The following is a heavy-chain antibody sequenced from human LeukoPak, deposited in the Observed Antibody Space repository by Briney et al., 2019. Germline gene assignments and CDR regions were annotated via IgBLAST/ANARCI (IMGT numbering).Heavy chain of an antibody. J-gene: IGHJ4*02. CDR2: INHSGST. D-gene: IGHD4-17*01. CDR3: ARRVTVTTLRYFDY. Sequence: PSGTLSLTCAVYGGSFSGYYWSWIRQPPGKGLEWIGEINHSGSTNYNPSLKSRVTISVDTSKNQFSLKLSSVTAADTAVYYCARRVTVTTLRYFDYWGQGTLVTASS. V-gene: IGHV4-34*01. CDR1: GGSFSGYY.